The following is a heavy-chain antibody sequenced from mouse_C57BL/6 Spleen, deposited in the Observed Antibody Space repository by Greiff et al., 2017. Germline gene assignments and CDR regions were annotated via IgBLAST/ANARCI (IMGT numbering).Heavy chain of an antibody. CDR3: ERQEDTTGTSWFAY. CDR2: ISSGGSYT. CDR1: GFTFSSYG. Sequence: EVQLVESGGDLVKPGGSLKLSCAASGFTFSSYGMSWVRQTPDKRLEWVATISSGGSYTYYPDSVKGRFTISRDNAKNTLYLQMSSLKSEDTAMYYCERQEDTTGTSWFAYWGQGTLVTVSA. V-gene: IGHV5-6*01. J-gene: IGHJ3*01. D-gene: IGHD1-1*01.